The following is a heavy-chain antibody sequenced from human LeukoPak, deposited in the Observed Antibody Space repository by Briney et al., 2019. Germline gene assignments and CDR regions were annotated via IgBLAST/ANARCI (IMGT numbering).Heavy chain of an antibody. V-gene: IGHV1-69*13. Sequence: ASVKVSFKASGGTFSSYAISWVRQAPGQGLEWMGGIIPIFGTANYAQKFQGRVTITADESTSTAYMELSSLRSEDTAVYYCARNYYDSSGYYRIIYYYYYGMDVWGQGTTVTVSS. CDR1: GGTFSSYA. D-gene: IGHD3-22*01. CDR3: ARNYYDSSGYYRIIYYYYYGMDV. J-gene: IGHJ6*02. CDR2: IIPIFGTA.